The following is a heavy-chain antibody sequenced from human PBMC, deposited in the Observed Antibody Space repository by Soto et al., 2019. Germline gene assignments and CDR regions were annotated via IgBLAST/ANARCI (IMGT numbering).Heavy chain of an antibody. CDR3: ARGQRLLFFGVKN. Sequence: QVQLVESGGGLVKPGGSLRLSCVASGFTFSHHSMTWIRQAPGKGLEWVSSISGSGTSIYYTDSVKGRFTISRANADNTVLLQIISLRAEDAAVEYCARGQRLLFFGVKNWGQGTLVTVSS. J-gene: IGHJ4*02. V-gene: IGHV3-11*01. D-gene: IGHD3-10*01. CDR1: GFTFSHHS. CDR2: ISGSGTSI.